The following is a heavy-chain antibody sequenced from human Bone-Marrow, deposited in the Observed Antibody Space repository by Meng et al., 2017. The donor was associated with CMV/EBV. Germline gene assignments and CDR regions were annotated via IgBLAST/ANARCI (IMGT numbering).Heavy chain of an antibody. D-gene: IGHD3-22*01. CDR1: GGTFSSYT. J-gene: IGHJ3*02. CDR3: ARDHYYDSSGYSNAFDI. CDR2: IIPIFGTA. V-gene: IGHV1-69*05. Sequence: SVKVSCKASGGTFSSYTINWVRQAPGQGLEWMGGIIPIFGTANNAQKFQGRVTITTDESTNTAYMELSSLRSEDTAVYYCARDHYYDSSGYSNAFDIWGQGTMVTVSS.